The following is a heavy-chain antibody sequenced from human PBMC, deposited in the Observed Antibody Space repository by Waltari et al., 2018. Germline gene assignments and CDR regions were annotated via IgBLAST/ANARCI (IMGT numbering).Heavy chain of an antibody. V-gene: IGHV4-38-2*01. CDR3: ARHSSGYYYYLDY. CDR2: IYHSGST. Sequence: QVQLQESGPGLVRPSETLSLPCAVSGYSISRGYYCGWIRQSPGKGLEWFGFIYHSGSTYFNPSLKSRVTISVDTSKNQFFLKLNSVTAADTAVYHCARHSSGYYYYLDYWGQGTLVTVSS. D-gene: IGHD3-22*01. CDR1: GYSISRGYY. J-gene: IGHJ4*02.